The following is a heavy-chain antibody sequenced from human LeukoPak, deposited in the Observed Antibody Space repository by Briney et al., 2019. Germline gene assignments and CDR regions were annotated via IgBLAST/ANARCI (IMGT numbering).Heavy chain of an antibody. CDR1: GGSISGYY. D-gene: IGHD4-17*01. V-gene: IGHV4-59*01. Sequence: SETLSLTCTVSGGSISGYYWSWIRQAPGKGLEWIGYFYSSGNSNYNPSLKSRVTISGDSSKSQLSLRVNSVTAADTAVYYCARGTRYGPPGGYGMDVWGQGTTVTVSS. J-gene: IGHJ6*02. CDR2: FYSSGNS. CDR3: ARGTRYGPPGGYGMDV.